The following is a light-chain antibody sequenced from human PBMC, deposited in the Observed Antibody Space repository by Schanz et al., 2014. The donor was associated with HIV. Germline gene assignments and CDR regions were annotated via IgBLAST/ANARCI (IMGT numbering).Light chain of an antibody. CDR2: RAS. J-gene: IGKJ4*01. V-gene: IGKV1-5*03. Sequence: DIQMTQSPSTLSASVGDRVTITCRASQSISSWLAWYQQKPGKAPKLLIYRASTLESGVPPRFSGSGSGTEFTLTISGLQPDDFATYYCQQSSRTPLTFGGGTKVEVK. CDR3: QQSSRTPLT. CDR1: QSISSW.